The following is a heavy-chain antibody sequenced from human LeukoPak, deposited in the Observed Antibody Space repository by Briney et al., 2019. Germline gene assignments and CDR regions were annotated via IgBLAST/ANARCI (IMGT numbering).Heavy chain of an antibody. CDR3: VRYYYYYYMDV. D-gene: IGHD1-14*01. J-gene: IGHJ6*03. Sequence: GGTLRLSCAASGFTFSSYGMSWVRQAPGKGLEWVSAISGSGGSTYYADSVKGRFTISRDNSKNTLYLQMNSLRAEDTAVYYCVRYYYYYYMDVWGKGTTVTISS. V-gene: IGHV3-23*01. CDR2: ISGSGGST. CDR1: GFTFSSYG.